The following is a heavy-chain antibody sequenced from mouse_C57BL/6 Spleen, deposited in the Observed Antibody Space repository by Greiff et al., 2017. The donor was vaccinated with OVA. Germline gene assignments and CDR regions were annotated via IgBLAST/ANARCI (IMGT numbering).Heavy chain of an antibody. J-gene: IGHJ2*01. V-gene: IGHV1-82*01. CDR2: IYPGDGDT. Sequence: VQLKESGPELVKPGASVKISCKASGYAFSSSWMNWVKQRPGKGLEWIGRIYPGDGDTNYNGKFKGKATLTADKSSSTAYMQLSSLTSEDSAVYFCARGRFMVTTNYFDYWGQGTTLTVSS. D-gene: IGHD2-2*01. CDR1: GYAFSSSW. CDR3: ARGRFMVTTNYFDY.